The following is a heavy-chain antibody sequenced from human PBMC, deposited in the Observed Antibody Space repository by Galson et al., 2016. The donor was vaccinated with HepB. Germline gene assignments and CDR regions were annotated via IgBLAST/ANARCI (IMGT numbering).Heavy chain of an antibody. V-gene: IGHV5-51*01. CDR1: GYSFTNHW. CDR3: GRLPYSGYRLFDY. J-gene: IGHJ4*02. Sequence: QSGAEVKKPGESLKISCKGSGYSFTNHWIGWVRHMPGKGLEWMGIIYPGDSDTRYSPSFQGQVTISADKSITTAYLQWSSLKASDTAMYYCGRLPYSGYRLFDYWGQGTLVTVSS. CDR2: IYPGDSDT. D-gene: IGHD5-12*01.